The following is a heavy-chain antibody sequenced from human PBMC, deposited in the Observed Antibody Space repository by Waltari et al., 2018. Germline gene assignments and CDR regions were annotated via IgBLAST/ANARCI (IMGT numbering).Heavy chain of an antibody. CDR2: IYHSGST. V-gene: IGHV4-38-2*01. Sequence: QVQLQESGTGLVKPSETLSLTCAVPGYSISSGYYWGWIRQPPGKGLEWIGSIYHSGSTYYNPSVKSRITRSVDTSKNQFSLKLSSVTAADTAVYYCARAPNYRGNWFDPWGQGTLVTVSS. CDR3: ARAPNYRGNWFDP. D-gene: IGHD3-10*01. CDR1: GYSISSGYY. J-gene: IGHJ5*02.